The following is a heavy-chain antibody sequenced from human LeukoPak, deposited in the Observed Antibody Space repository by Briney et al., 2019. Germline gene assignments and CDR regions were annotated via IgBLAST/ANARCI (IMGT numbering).Heavy chain of an antibody. Sequence: GGSLRLACAGSGFTFSSYDMNWVRQTPGKGLEWVSSIRGSGGRIHYADSVKGRFTIARDNSKNTLYLQMRSLRAEDTAVYYCAKDGDYYDSSALVALDTWGQGTMVTVSS. CDR3: AKDGDYYDSSALVALDT. CDR2: IRGSGGRI. D-gene: IGHD3-22*01. V-gene: IGHV3-23*01. J-gene: IGHJ3*02. CDR1: GFTFSSYD.